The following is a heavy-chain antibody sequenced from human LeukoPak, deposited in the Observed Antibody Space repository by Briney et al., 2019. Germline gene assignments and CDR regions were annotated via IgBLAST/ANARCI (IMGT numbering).Heavy chain of an antibody. Sequence: PGGSLRLSCAASGFTFSSYSMNWVRQAPGKGLEWVSSISSSSSYIYYADSVKGRFTISRDNAKNSLYLQMNSLRAEDTAVYYCARDGMTTVTAYYFDYWGQGTLVTVSS. CDR1: GFTFSSYS. CDR2: ISSSSSYI. V-gene: IGHV3-21*01. CDR3: ARDGMTTVTAYYFDY. D-gene: IGHD4-11*01. J-gene: IGHJ4*02.